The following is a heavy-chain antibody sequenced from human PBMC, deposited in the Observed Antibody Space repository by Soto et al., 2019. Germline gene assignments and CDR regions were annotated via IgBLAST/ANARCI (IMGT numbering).Heavy chain of an antibody. CDR1: GYTLTELS. D-gene: IGHD2-15*01. CDR2: FDPEDGET. J-gene: IGHJ3*02. CDR3: ARGLGYAFDI. Sequence: ASVKVSCKVSGYTLTELSMHWVRQAPGKGLEWMGGFDPEDGETIYAQKFQGRVTMTEATSTDTAYMELSSLRAEDMAVYYCARGLGYAFDIWGQGTMVTVSS. V-gene: IGHV1-24*01.